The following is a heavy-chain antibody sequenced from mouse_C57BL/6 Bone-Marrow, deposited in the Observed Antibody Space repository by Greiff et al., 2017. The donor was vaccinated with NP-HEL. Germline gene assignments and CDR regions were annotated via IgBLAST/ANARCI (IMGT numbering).Heavy chain of an antibody. J-gene: IGHJ1*03. V-gene: IGHV14-3*01. CDR3: ARKPPYYGSSYDWYFDV. D-gene: IGHD1-1*01. CDR1: GFNIKNTY. CDR2: IDPANGNT. Sequence: EVKLQESVAELVRPGASVKLSCTASGFNIKNTYMHWVKQRPEQGLEWIGRIDPANGNTKYAPKFQGKATITADTSSNTAYLQLSSLTSEDTAIYYCARKPPYYGSSYDWYFDVWGTGTTVTVSS.